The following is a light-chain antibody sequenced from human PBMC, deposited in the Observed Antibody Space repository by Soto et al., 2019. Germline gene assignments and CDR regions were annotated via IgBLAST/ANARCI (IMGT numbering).Light chain of an antibody. J-gene: IGLJ1*01. Sequence: QSVLTQPASVSGSPGQSITISCSGTSSDIGSYDHVAWYQQFPGKSPKLIIYAVSDRPSGVSDRFSGSKSGISASLTISGLQTEDEADYYCISYTDRQSYLFGTGTKATAL. CDR2: AVS. CDR1: SSDIGSYDH. CDR3: ISYTDRQSYL. V-gene: IGLV2-14*03.